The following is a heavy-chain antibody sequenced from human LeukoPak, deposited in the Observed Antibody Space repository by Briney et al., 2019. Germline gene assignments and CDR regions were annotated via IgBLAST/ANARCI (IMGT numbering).Heavy chain of an antibody. CDR3: ASRGSGWSYYYYGMDV. Sequence: PSETLSLTCAVYGGSFSGYYWSWIRQPPGKGLEWIGEINHSGSTNYNPSLKSQVTISVDTSKNQFSLKLSSVTAADTAVYYCASRGSGWSYYYYGMDVWGQGTTVTVSS. J-gene: IGHJ6*02. D-gene: IGHD6-19*01. CDR1: GGSFSGYY. CDR2: INHSGST. V-gene: IGHV4-34*01.